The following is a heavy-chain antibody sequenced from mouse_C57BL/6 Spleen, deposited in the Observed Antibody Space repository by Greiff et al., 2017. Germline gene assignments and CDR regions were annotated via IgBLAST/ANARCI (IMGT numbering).Heavy chain of an antibody. V-gene: IGHV1-59*01. CDR3: ARSGSNYGYYFDY. J-gene: IGHJ2*01. Sequence: QVQLQQPGAELVRPGTSVKLSCKASGYTFTSYWMHWVKQRPGHGLEWIGAIDPSDSYTNYNQKFKGKATLTVDTSSSTAYMQLSSLTSEDSAVYDGARSGSNYGYYFDYWGQGTTLTVSS. D-gene: IGHD2-5*01. CDR2: IDPSDSYT. CDR1: GYTFTSYW.